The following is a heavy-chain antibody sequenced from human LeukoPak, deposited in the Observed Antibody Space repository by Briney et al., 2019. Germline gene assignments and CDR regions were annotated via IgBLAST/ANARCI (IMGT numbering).Heavy chain of an antibody. CDR1: GGSFSGYQ. CDR3: ARRSAFTSTVTTSLWSPKHYYYYMDV. V-gene: IGHV4-34*01. CDR2: INDGGST. D-gene: IGHD4-17*01. J-gene: IGHJ6*03. Sequence: SETLSLTCAVYGGSFSGYQWSWIRQPPGTGLEWIGEINDGGSTNYNPSLKSRVTISVDTSKTQFSLKLSSVTAADTAVYYCARRSAFTSTVTTSLWSPKHYYYYMDVWGKGTTVTVSS.